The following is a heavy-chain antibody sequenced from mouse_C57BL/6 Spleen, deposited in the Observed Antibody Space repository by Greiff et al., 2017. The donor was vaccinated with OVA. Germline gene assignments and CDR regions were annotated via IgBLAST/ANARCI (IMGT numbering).Heavy chain of an antibody. J-gene: IGHJ4*01. CDR2: IYPGDGDT. V-gene: IGHV1-82*01. CDR1: GYAFSSYW. Sequence: QVQLQQSGPELVKPGASVKLSCKASGYAFSSYWMNWVKQRPGKGLEWIGRIYPGDGDTNYNEKFKGKATLTVDKSSSTAYMQLRSLTSEDSAVYFVEWKDDGSYYYAIAYWGQGTPGTVSA. D-gene: IGHD2-3*01. CDR3: EWKDDGSYYYAIAY.